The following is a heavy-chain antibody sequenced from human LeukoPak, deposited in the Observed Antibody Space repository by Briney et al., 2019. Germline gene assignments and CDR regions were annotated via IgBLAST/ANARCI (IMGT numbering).Heavy chain of an antibody. CDR2: ISSSSSYI. D-gene: IGHD1-1*01. V-gene: IGHV3-21*01. Sequence: GGSLRLSCAASGFTFSSYSMNWVRQAPGKGLEWVSSISSSSSYIYYADSVKGRFTISRDNAKNTLYLQMSSLRAEDTAVYYCAREWKKTGAFDYWGQGTLVTVSS. J-gene: IGHJ4*02. CDR1: GFTFSSYS. CDR3: AREWKKTGAFDY.